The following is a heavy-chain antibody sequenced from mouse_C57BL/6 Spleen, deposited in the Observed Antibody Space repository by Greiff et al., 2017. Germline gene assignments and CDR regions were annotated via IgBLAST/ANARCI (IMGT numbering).Heavy chain of an antibody. Sequence: EVQLQQSGPGLVKPSQSLSLTCSVTGYSITSVYSWNWIRQFPGNKLEWMGYISYDGSNNYNPSLKNRISITRDTYKNQFFLKLNSVTTEDTATYYCAREGYYYGSSYIDVWGTGTTVTVSS. CDR1: GYSITSVYS. CDR2: ISYDGSN. V-gene: IGHV3-6*01. D-gene: IGHD1-1*01. J-gene: IGHJ1*03. CDR3: AREGYYYGSSYIDV.